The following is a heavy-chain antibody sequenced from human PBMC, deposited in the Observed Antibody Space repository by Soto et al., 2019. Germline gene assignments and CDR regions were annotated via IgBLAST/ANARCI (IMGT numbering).Heavy chain of an antibody. CDR3: AGGGWNDGPGPLEL. D-gene: IGHD1-1*01. J-gene: IGHJ1*01. CDR2: ISAYNGKT. Sequence: QVQLVQSGTEVKTPGASVKVPCHASGSTFTNYGINWVRQAPGQGLQWMAWISAYNGKTHHAPFGQDRVTMPTDASTRTAYMDLTSRRSDVTAVYYSAGGGWNDGPGPLELWGQRTMVTVSS. V-gene: IGHV1-18*04. CDR1: GSTFTNYG.